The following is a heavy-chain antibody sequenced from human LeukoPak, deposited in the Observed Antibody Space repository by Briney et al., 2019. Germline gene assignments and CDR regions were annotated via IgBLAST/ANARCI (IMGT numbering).Heavy chain of an antibody. CDR2: IYYSGST. CDR1: GGSISSGGYS. CDR3: ARVDWGYGGNSNWYFDL. Sequence: PSETLSLTCTVSGGSISSGGYSWSWIRQHPGKGLEWIGYIYYSGSTYYNPSLKSRVTISVDTSKNQFSLKLSSVTAADTAVYYCARVDWGYGGNSNWYFDLWGRGTLVTVSS. J-gene: IGHJ2*01. D-gene: IGHD4-23*01. V-gene: IGHV4-31*03.